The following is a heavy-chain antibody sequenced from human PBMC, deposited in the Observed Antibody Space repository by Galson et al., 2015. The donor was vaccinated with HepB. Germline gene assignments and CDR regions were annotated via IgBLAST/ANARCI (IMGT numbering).Heavy chain of an antibody. CDR1: GFTFSSYW. D-gene: IGHD6-13*01. CDR2: INSDGSST. Sequence: SLRLSCAASGFTFSSYWMHWVRQAPGKGLVWVSRINSDGSSTSYADSVKGRFTISRDNSKNTLYLQMNSLRAEDTAVYYCTVGYSSSWYESSSFFDYWGQGTLVTVSS. V-gene: IGHV3-74*01. CDR3: TVGYSSSWYESSSFFDY. J-gene: IGHJ4*02.